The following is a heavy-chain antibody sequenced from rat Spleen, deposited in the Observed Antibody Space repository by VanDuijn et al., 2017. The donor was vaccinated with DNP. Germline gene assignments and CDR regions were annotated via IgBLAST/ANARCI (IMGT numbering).Heavy chain of an antibody. CDR2: IIYDGSRT. D-gene: IGHD1-11*01. CDR1: GFTFSDYN. J-gene: IGHJ2*01. V-gene: IGHV5S10*01. Sequence: EVQLVESGGGLVQPGRSLKLSCAASGFTFSDYNMAWVRQAPKKGLERVATIIYDGSRTYYRDSVKGRFTFSRDFAKTTLYLQMDSLRSEDSATYYCTTRGIYGGYDYWGQGVMVTVSS. CDR3: TTRGIYGGYDY.